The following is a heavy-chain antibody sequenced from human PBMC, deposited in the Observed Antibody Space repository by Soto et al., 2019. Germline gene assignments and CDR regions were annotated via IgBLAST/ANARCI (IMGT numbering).Heavy chain of an antibody. D-gene: IGHD2-15*01. CDR3: ASSGAGCNCGRGCWFDP. CDR1: GDSISTINW. J-gene: IGHJ5*02. V-gene: IGHV4-4*02. Sequence: QVQLQESGPGLVKPSGTLSLTCAVSGDSISTINWWTWVRQPPGKGLEWIAEMYHGGTTNYNPSLMCRVTMSLGQAKKQLSLKLSSVTAADTAVYYCASSGAGCNCGRGCWFDPWGPGTLITVSS. CDR2: MYHGGTT.